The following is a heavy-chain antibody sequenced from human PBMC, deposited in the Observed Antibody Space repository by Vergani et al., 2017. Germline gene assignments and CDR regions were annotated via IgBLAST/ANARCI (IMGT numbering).Heavy chain of an antibody. CDR3: ARDGNYYDFWSGSLYYYYYYYMDV. CDR2: IWYDGSNK. D-gene: IGHD3-3*01. V-gene: IGHV3-33*01. J-gene: IGHJ6*03. CDR1: GFTFSSYG. Sequence: QVQLVESGGGVVQPGRSLRLSCAASGFTFSSYGMHWVRQAPGKGLEWVAVIWYDGSNKYYADSVKGRFTISRYNSKNTLYLQMNSLRAEDTAVYYCARDGNYYDFWSGSLYYYYYYYMDVWGKGTTVTVSS.